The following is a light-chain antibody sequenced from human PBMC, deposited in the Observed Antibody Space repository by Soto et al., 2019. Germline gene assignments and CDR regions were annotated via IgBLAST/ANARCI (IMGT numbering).Light chain of an antibody. CDR2: DAS. V-gene: IGKV3-20*01. Sequence: LVLTQSPGTLSLSPGETATLSCRASQTVRNNYLAWYQQKPGQAPRLLIYDASSRATGIPDRFSGGGSGTEFTLTIGSLQSADFAVYYCQHYNNWPPLTFGGGTKVDIK. J-gene: IGKJ4*01. CDR1: QTVRNNY. CDR3: QHYNNWPPLT.